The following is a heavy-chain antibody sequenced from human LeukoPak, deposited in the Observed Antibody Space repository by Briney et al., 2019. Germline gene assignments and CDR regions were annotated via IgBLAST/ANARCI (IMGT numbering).Heavy chain of an antibody. J-gene: IGHJ4*02. D-gene: IGHD3-3*01. V-gene: IGHV1-69*04. CDR3: ARDRHVLRFLEWSHYFDY. CDR1: GGTFSSYA. CDR2: IIPILGIA. Sequence: ASVKVSCKASGGTFSSYAISWVRQAPGQGLEWMGRIIPILGIANYAQKFQGRVTITADKSTSTAYMELSSLRSEDTAVYYCARDRHVLRFLEWSHYFDYWGQGTLVTVSS.